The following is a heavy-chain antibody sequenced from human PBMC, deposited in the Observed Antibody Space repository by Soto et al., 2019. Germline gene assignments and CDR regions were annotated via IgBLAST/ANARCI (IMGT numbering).Heavy chain of an antibody. Sequence: GESLKISCKGSGYSFTSYWIGWVRQMPGKGLEWMGIIYPGDSDTRYSPSFQGQVTISADKSISTAYLQWSSLKASDTAMYYCARHGGYCSSTSCHHNWFDPWGQGTLVTVSS. CDR2: IYPGDSDT. CDR1: GYSFTSYW. D-gene: IGHD2-2*01. V-gene: IGHV5-51*01. CDR3: ARHGGYCSSTSCHHNWFDP. J-gene: IGHJ5*02.